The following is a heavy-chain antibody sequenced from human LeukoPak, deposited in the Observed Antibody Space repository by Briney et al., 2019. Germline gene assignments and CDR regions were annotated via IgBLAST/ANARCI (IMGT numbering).Heavy chain of an antibody. Sequence: GASVKVSCKASGYTFGTHWMHWVRQAPGQGLEWMGIINPSGDFRSYAQKFQGRITVTRDMSTRTVYMELSDLRPEDTAVYYCAREAVTIFGLVRTQTPKGPHRFDPWGQGTLVTVSS. J-gene: IGHJ5*02. CDR3: AREAVTIFGLVRTQTPKGPHRFDP. V-gene: IGHV1-46*01. D-gene: IGHD3-3*01. CDR2: INPSGDFR. CDR1: GYTFGTHW.